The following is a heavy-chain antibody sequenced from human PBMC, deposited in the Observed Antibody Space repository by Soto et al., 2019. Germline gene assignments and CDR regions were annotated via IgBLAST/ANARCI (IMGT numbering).Heavy chain of an antibody. CDR2: IYRGGIT. V-gene: IGHV4-38-2*01. J-gene: IGHJ5*02. Sequence: NPSETLSLTCAVSGYSISSGLYWGWIRQPPGKGLEWIGTIYRGGITYYNPSLKSRVTISIDTSKNHFSLRLSSVTATDTAVYFCAIGNPDCFDPWGQGTLLTVSS. D-gene: IGHD1-1*01. CDR1: GYSISSGLY. CDR3: AIGNPDCFDP.